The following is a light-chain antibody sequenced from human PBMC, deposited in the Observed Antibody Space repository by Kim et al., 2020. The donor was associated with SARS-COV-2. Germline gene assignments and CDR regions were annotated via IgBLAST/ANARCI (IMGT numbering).Light chain of an antibody. CDR1: RIGSKS. V-gene: IGLV3-21*03. J-gene: IGLJ2*01. CDR3: QLWYTVRDQPGVI. Sequence: GTTARLACVGGRIGSKSVSWYTQKPGQAPVLVVYDDSDRPSGIHERSSGANSDSTGTLTISRLQDGDEADYYCQLWYTVRDQPGVIFGGGTQRTVL. CDR2: DDS.